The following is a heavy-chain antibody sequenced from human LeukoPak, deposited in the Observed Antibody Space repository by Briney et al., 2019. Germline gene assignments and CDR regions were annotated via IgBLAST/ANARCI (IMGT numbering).Heavy chain of an antibody. CDR3: AKGAVHYDSSGYAFTYFDY. V-gene: IGHV3-23*01. Sequence: GGSLRLSCAASGFTFSSFAMSWVRQAPGKGLEWVSAITDSGGNTYYADSVKGRFTISRDNSKNTLYLQMNSLRAEDTAVYYCAKGAVHYDSSGYAFTYFDYWGQGTLVTVSS. J-gene: IGHJ4*02. CDR2: ITDSGGNT. CDR1: GFTFSSFA. D-gene: IGHD3-22*01.